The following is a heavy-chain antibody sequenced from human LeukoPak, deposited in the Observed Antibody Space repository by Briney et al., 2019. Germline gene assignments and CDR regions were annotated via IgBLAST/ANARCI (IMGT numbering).Heavy chain of an antibody. D-gene: IGHD3-16*02. J-gene: IGHJ6*02. CDR3: ARDDPIEDVMDV. CDR1: GFTFSDYY. V-gene: IGHV4-38-2*02. CDR2: IYNSGST. Sequence: PGGSLRLSCAASGFTFSDYYMSWIRQPPGKGLEWIGSIYNSGSTYYNPSLKSRVTISVDTSKNQFSLKMSSVTAAATAVYYCARDDPIEDVMDVWGQGTPVTVSS.